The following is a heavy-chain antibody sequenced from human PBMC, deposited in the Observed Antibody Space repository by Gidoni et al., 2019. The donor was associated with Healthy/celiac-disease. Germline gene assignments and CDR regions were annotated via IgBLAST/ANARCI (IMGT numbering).Heavy chain of an antibody. CDR3: ARVLGDGYNFAAFDI. CDR1: AYTFTSSG. V-gene: IGHV1-18*01. J-gene: IGHJ3*02. D-gene: IGHD5-12*01. Sequence: QVPLVQSGAEVKKPGASVKVSCKASAYTFTSSGISWVRQAPGQGLEWMGWIRAYHGNTNYAQKLQGRVTMTTATSTSTAYMELRSLRSDDTAVYYCARVLGDGYNFAAFDIWGQGTMVTVSS. CDR2: IRAYHGNT.